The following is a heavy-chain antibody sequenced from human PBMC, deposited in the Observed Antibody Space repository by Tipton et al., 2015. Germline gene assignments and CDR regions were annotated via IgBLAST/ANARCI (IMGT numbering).Heavy chain of an antibody. J-gene: IGHJ4*02. CDR2: IKQDGSGK. CDR3: GKVRGPSSGDYVDS. Sequence: SLRLSCAASGFSFSSYWMSWVRQAPGKGLEWVANIKQDGSGKYYVGSVKGRFTISRDNAKNSLYLQMNSLRAEDTAVYYCGKVRGPSSGDYVDSWGQGTLVPVSS. CDR1: GFSFSSYW. V-gene: IGHV3-7*01. D-gene: IGHD2-21*01.